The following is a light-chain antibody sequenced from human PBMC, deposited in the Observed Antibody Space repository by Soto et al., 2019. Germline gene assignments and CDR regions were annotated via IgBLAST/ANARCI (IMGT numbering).Light chain of an antibody. CDR2: KAS. V-gene: IGKV1-5*03. CDR3: QQYNNYWT. CDR1: QSISYW. J-gene: IGKJ1*01. Sequence: DMQMTQSPSTLSASVGDRVTNTCRASQSISYWLAWYQQKPGKAPNLLIYKASSLESGVPSRFSGSGSGTEFTLTISSLQPDDFATYYCQQYNNYWTFGQGTKVEIK.